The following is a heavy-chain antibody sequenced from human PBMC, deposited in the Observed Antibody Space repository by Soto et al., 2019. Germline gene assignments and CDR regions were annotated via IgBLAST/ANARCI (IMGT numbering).Heavy chain of an antibody. Sequence: ASVKVSCKASGGTFSSYAIGWVRQAPGQGLEWMGGIIPIFGTANYAQKFQGRVTITADESTSTAYMELSSLRSEDTAVYYCARNDGYDVARFDYWGQGTLVTVSS. D-gene: IGHD5-12*01. V-gene: IGHV1-69*13. CDR2: IIPIFGTA. J-gene: IGHJ4*02. CDR1: GGTFSSYA. CDR3: ARNDGYDVARFDY.